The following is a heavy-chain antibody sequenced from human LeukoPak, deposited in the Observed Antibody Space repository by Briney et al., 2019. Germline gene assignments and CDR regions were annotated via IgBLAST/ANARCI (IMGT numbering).Heavy chain of an antibody. CDR1: VGSIFSYY. Sequence: ETLSLTCTVCVGSIFSYYWNGIREPPGKGVEGIGYIYYNGITSYNTSLKSRGTISIATSKNQFSRRLRSVTAADTAIYYCARRAYYDSSGYSPASGYFDLWGRGALVSVSS. CDR3: ARRAYYDSSGYSPASGYFDL. CDR2: IYYNGIT. D-gene: IGHD3-22*01. J-gene: IGHJ2*01. V-gene: IGHV4-59*12.